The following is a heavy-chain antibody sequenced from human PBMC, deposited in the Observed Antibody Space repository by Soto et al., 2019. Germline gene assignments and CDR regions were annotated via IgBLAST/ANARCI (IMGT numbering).Heavy chain of an antibody. J-gene: IGHJ4*02. Sequence: QVQVVQSGAEVQKPGSSVKVSCKASGTTFSSYAISWVRQAPGQGLEWMGGIIPIFGTTNYPQKFQGRLTITADESTSTAYMELSSLTSEDTAVYYCVARRYCSGGSCPDYFDYWGQGTLVTVSS. CDR2: IIPIFGTT. CDR1: GTTFSSYA. V-gene: IGHV1-69*01. D-gene: IGHD2-15*01. CDR3: VARRYCSGGSCPDYFDY.